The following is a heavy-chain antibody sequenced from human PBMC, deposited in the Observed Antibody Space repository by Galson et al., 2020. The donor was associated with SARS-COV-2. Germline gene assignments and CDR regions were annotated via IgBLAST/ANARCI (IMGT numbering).Heavy chain of an antibody. V-gene: IGHV1-69*13. CDR2: IIPAFGTA. CDR1: GGRFTNYP. CDR3: ATRTGVANSWCSGALVV. J-gene: IGHJ6*02. D-gene: IGHD1-26*01. Sequence: SVKVPCKASGGRFTNYPISWVRQAPGEGLEWMGGIIPAFGTANYVQRFQDRVTITADESTSTAYMELSDLRSEDTAVYYCATRTGVANSWCSGALVVWGQGTTVIVS.